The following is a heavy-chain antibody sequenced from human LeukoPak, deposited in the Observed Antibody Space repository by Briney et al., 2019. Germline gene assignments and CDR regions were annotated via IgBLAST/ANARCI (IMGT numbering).Heavy chain of an antibody. V-gene: IGHV4-30-2*01. CDR2: IYHSGST. CDR3: ARDEQWLVYFDD. D-gene: IGHD6-19*01. J-gene: IGHJ4*02. Sequence: PSQTLSLTCTVSGGSISSGGYYWSWIRQPPGKGLEWIGYIYHSGSTYYNPSLKSRVTISVDRSKNQFSLQLNSVTPEDTAVYYCARDEQWLVYFDDWGQGTLVTVSS. CDR1: GGSISSGGYY.